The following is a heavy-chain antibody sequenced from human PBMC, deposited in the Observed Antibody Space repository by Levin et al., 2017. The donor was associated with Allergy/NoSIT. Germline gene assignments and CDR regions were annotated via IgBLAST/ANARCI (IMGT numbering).Heavy chain of an antibody. D-gene: IGHD1-26*01. CDR1: GFTFSSYW. J-gene: IGHJ4*02. CDR2: INSDGNIT. V-gene: IGHV3-74*01. CDR3: ARGRGGGSSDY. Sequence: AGGSLRLSCAASGFTFSSYWMHWVRQAPGKGLVWVSRINSDGNITIYADSVKGRFTISRDNAKNTLYLQMNSLRAEDTAVYYCARGRGGGSSDYWGQGTLVTVSS.